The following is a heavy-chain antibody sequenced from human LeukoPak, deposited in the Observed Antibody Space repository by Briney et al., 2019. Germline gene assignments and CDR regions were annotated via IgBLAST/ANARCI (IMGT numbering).Heavy chain of an antibody. Sequence: GGSLRLSCAASGFTFSTYWMTWVRQAPGKGLEWVSSLNEDGSEKYYVDSVKGRFTISRDNAQKSLYLEMKSLSAKDTAVYYCTRAVTSTEGYWGQGTLVTVSS. J-gene: IGHJ4*02. CDR2: LNEDGSEK. CDR1: GFTFSTYW. V-gene: IGHV3-7*03. CDR3: TRAVTSTEGY.